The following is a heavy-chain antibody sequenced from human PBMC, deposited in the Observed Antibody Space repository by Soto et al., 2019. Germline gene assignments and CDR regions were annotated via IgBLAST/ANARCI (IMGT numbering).Heavy chain of an antibody. V-gene: IGHV4-34*01. CDR2: INHSGST. Sequence: SETLCLTCAVYGGSFRGYYWSWIRQPPGKGVEWIGEINHSGSTNYNPALKSRATISVDTSKNQFSLKLGSVTAADTAVDYCAKAMHTWTGYYRYLDCGVDVWGQGTTVTLS. J-gene: IGHJ6*02. CDR3: AKAMHTWTGYYRYLDCGVDV. D-gene: IGHD3-9*01. CDR1: GGSFRGYY.